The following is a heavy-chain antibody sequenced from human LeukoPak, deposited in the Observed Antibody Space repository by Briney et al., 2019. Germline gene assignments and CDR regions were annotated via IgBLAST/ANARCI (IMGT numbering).Heavy chain of an antibody. Sequence: GASVKVSCKASGYTFTSYYIYWMRQAHGHGLDWMGIINPSGGRTNYAHKFQGRVTMTRDMSTSTVYMELSSLRSEDTAVYYCARDSSSWNYMDVWGKGTTVTISS. CDR3: ARDSSSWNYMDV. CDR1: GYTFTSYY. D-gene: IGHD6-13*01. CDR2: INPSGGRT. V-gene: IGHV1-46*01. J-gene: IGHJ6*03.